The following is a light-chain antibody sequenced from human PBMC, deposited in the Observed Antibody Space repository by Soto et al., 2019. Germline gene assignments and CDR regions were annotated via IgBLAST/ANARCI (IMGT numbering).Light chain of an antibody. J-gene: IGKJ3*01. Sequence: DIPMTQSPSSLSASVGDRVTITCRASQDIGYFLTWYQQRPGKVPKLIIYSASSLFSGAPSRFSGSGSGTDFTLTIFILQPADVAPYYCQKYDSAPFTFGPGTRVEIK. CDR1: QDIGYF. V-gene: IGKV1-27*01. CDR3: QKYDSAPFT. CDR2: SAS.